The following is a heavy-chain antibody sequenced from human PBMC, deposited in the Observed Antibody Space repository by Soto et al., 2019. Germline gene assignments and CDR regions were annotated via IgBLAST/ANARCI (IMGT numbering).Heavy chain of an antibody. CDR2: ISSSGSTI. CDR3: ATAAAGPFDY. V-gene: IGHV3-48*03. D-gene: IGHD6-13*01. CDR1: GFTFSSYE. J-gene: IGHJ4*02. Sequence: GGSLRLSCAASGFTFSSYEMNWVRQAPGKGLEWVSSISSSGSTIYYADSVKRRFTISRDNAKNSLYLQMNSLRAEDTAGYYCATAAAGPFDYWGQGTLVTVSS.